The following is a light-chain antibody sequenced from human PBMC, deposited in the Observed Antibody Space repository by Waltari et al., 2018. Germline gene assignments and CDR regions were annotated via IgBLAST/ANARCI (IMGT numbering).Light chain of an antibody. J-gene: IGLJ1*01. CDR1: SSDVGAYNY. CDR3: ASYTTSDSYV. V-gene: IGLV2-14*03. Sequence: QSALTQPASVSGSPGQSITISCAGRSSDVGAYNYVSWYQQPPGKAPRLIIYDVSNRPSGVSNRFSGSRSGNTASLTISGLQAEDEADYYCASYTTSDSYVFGTGTEVTVL. CDR2: DVS.